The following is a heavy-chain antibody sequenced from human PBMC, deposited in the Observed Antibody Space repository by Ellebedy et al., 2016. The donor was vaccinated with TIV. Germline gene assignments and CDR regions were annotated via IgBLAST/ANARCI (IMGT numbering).Heavy chain of an antibody. D-gene: IGHD2-15*01. CDR3: VLVENFQH. V-gene: IGHV3-48*02. Sequence: GESLKISCVVSGSAFSGYSLNWVRQAPGKGLEWLSYISSSSNVKFYADSVKGRFTVSRDNAKNSLYLQMNGLRDEDTAVYNCVLVENFQHWGLGTLVTVSS. CDR1: GSAFSGYS. J-gene: IGHJ1*01. CDR2: ISSSSNVK.